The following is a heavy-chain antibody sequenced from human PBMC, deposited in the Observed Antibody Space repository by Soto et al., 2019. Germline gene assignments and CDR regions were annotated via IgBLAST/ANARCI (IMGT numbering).Heavy chain of an antibody. Sequence: QVQLVESGGGVVQPGRSQSLSCAASGLSFSDYGMHWVRQPPGKGLEWVAYTSYDGSKTYYADSVMGRFTISRDNSKNSLFLQLTSLRPEDTAMYYCAKTRTIFGVVSRHYFDYWGQGTLVTVSS. V-gene: IGHV3-30*18. CDR2: TSYDGSKT. CDR1: GLSFSDYG. J-gene: IGHJ4*02. CDR3: AKTRTIFGVVSRHYFDY. D-gene: IGHD3-3*01.